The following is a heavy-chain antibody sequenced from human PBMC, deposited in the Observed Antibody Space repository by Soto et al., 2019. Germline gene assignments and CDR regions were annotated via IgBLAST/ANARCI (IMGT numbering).Heavy chain of an antibody. Sequence: PSETLSLTCAVSGVSISRGAYSWSWIRQPPGKGLEWIGNICHSGSTYYNPSLRSRVTISVDTSKNQFSLKLNSATAADSAVYYCARLFSNFWHYFDYWGQGTLVTVSS. CDR1: GVSISRGAYS. V-gene: IGHV4-30-2*01. J-gene: IGHJ4*02. D-gene: IGHD1-7*01. CDR3: ARLFSNFWHYFDY. CDR2: ICHSGST.